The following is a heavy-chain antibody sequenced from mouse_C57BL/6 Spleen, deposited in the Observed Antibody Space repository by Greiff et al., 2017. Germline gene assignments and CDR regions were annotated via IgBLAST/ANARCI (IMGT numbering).Heavy chain of an antibody. Sequence: VQLQQPGAELVRPGSSVKLSCKASGYTFTSYWMDWVKQRPGQGLEWIGNIYPSDSETHYNQKFKDKATLTVDKSSSTAYMQLSSLTSEDSAVYYCASSAQATFDYWGQGTTLTVSS. CDR3: ASSAQATFDY. V-gene: IGHV1-61*01. CDR1: GYTFTSYW. CDR2: IYPSDSET. D-gene: IGHD3-2*02. J-gene: IGHJ2*01.